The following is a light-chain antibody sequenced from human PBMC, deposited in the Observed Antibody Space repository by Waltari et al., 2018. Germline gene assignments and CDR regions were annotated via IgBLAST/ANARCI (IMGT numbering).Light chain of an antibody. CDR2: DAS. V-gene: IGKV3-11*01. CDR1: QTVSNS. CDR3: QQRSNWLT. J-gene: IGKJ4*01. Sequence: EIVSTQSPATLSVSPGERATLSCRASQTVSNSLPWYHQQPGQAPRLLIYDASNRATGLPARSSGSGSGTDFALTTSSLEPEDFTFYYCQQRSNWLTFGGGTKVEIK.